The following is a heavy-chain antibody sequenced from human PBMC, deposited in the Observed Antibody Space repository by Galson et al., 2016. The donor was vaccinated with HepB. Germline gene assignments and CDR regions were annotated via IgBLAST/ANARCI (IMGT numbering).Heavy chain of an antibody. V-gene: IGHV5-51*01. D-gene: IGHD5-18*01. CDR1: GYDFIGYW. CDR3: ARGGFSYEMHSFDF. J-gene: IGHJ3*01. CDR2: IYPGDSDT. Sequence: QSGAEVKKSGESLKISCEGSGYDFIGYWIAWVRQMPGKGLEWMGIIYPGDSDTIYSPSFQGQVTISVDKSISTAYLQWSTLKASDTAVYYCARGGFSYEMHSFDFWGQGTVVTVS.